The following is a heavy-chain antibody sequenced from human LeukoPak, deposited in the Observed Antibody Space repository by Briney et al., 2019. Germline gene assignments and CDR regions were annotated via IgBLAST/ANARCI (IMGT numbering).Heavy chain of an antibody. Sequence: SETLSLTCTVSGGSISSDYWSWIRQPPGKALEWIGYIYYSGSTNYNPSLKSRVTISVDTSKNQFSLKLSSVTAADTAVYYCASLGSGSYYYYGMDVWGQGTTVTVSS. J-gene: IGHJ6*02. CDR3: ASLGSGSYYYYGMDV. V-gene: IGHV4-59*08. CDR1: GGSISSDY. D-gene: IGHD3-10*01. CDR2: IYYSGST.